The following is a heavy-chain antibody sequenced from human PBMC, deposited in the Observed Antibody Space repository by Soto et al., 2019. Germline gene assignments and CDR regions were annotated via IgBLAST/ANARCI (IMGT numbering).Heavy chain of an antibody. CDR2: LYWDDDK. V-gene: IGHV2-5*02. D-gene: IGHD3-3*01. CDR3: AHRVLRTVFGLVTTTAIYFDF. CDR1: GFSFTTSGVG. Sequence: QITLNESGPTVVRPTETLPLTCRFSGFSFTTSGVGVGWIRQSPGKAPEWLALLYWDDDKRYSASLKSRLTITKDTSKNQVVLTVSDLDPTDTATYYCAHRVLRTVFGLVTTTAIYFDFWGQGTPVAVSS. J-gene: IGHJ4*02.